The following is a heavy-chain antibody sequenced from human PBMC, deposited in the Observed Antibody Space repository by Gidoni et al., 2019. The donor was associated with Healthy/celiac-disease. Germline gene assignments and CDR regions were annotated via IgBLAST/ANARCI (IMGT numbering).Heavy chain of an antibody. Sequence: QVQLVQSGAEVKKPGSSVKVSCKASGGTFSTYGISWVRQAPGPGLEWVGGIVPVFGTGDYAQKFQGRVTITADGSTSTAYMELSNLRSEDTAVYYCARKGERWGVLEKFYFGVDVWGQGTTVTVS. CDR3: ARKGERWGVLEKFYFGVDV. V-gene: IGHV1-69*01. CDR2: IVPVFGTG. J-gene: IGHJ6*02. D-gene: IGHD3-10*01. CDR1: GGTFSTYG.